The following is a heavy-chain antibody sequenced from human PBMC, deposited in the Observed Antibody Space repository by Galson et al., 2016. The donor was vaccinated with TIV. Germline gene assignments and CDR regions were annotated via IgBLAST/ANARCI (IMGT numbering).Heavy chain of an antibody. CDR2: IIPLLERS. Sequence: SVKVSCKASGDTFSSLSIIWVRQAPGQGLEWMGRIIPLLERSNYAQNFQGRVTITADKSTSTTYMELSILRSEDTAVYYCAREVAHVDSVILNADAFDIWGQGTMITVSS. V-gene: IGHV1-69*08. D-gene: IGHD5-18*01. J-gene: IGHJ3*02. CDR1: GDTFSSLS. CDR3: AREVAHVDSVILNADAFDI.